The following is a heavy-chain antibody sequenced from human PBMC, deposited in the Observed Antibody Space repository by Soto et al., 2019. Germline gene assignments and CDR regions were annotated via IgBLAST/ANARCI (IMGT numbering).Heavy chain of an antibody. J-gene: IGHJ6*02. CDR3: ARAISSGYYYYYYYYGMDV. D-gene: IGHD3-22*01. CDR1: GFTFSSYS. Sequence: GSLRLSCAASGFTFSSYSMNWVRQAPGKGLEWVSSISSSSSYIYYADSVKGRFTISRDNAKNSLYLQMNSLRAEDTAVYYCARAISSGYYYYYYYYGMDVWGQGTTVTVSS. CDR2: ISSSSSYI. V-gene: IGHV3-21*01.